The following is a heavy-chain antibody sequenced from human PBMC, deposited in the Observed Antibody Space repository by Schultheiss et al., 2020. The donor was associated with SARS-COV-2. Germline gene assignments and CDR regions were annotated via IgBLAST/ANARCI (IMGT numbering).Heavy chain of an antibody. Sequence: SETLSLTCTVSGGDISTGDVYWHWIRQPPGKGLEWIGYIYYSGSTNYNPSLKSRVTISVDTSKNQFSLKLSSVTAADTAVYYCARDHYGDLDYWGQGTLVTVSS. D-gene: IGHD4-17*01. CDR3: ARDHYGDLDY. CDR1: GGDISTGDVY. CDR2: IYYSGST. V-gene: IGHV4-61*08. J-gene: IGHJ4*02.